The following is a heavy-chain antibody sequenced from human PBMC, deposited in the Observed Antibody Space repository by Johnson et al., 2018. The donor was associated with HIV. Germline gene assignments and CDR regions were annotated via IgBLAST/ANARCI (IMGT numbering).Heavy chain of an antibody. Sequence: VQLVESGGGVVQPGTSLRLSCAASGFTFRAYGMHWVRQAPGKGLEWLTLMSYDGSKKYYADSVKGRFTISRDNSKNMLYLQMNSLRVEDTAVYYCANLIGGGIWGQGTMVTVSS. CDR3: ANLIGGGI. CDR2: MSYDGSKK. CDR1: GFTFRAYG. V-gene: IGHV3-30*18. J-gene: IGHJ3*02. D-gene: IGHD3-16*01.